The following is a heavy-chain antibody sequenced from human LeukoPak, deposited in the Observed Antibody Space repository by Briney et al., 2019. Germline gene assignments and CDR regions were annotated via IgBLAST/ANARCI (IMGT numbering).Heavy chain of an antibody. Sequence: GRSLRLSCAASGFTFSSYGMHWVRQAPGKGLEWVAVISYDGSNKYYADSVKGRFTISRDNSKNTLYLQMNSLRAEDTAVYYCARDGGRHILQTYYFDYWGQGTLVTVSS. CDR1: GFTFSSYG. CDR2: ISYDGSNK. J-gene: IGHJ4*02. D-gene: IGHD3-16*01. V-gene: IGHV3-30*03. CDR3: ARDGGRHILQTYYFDY.